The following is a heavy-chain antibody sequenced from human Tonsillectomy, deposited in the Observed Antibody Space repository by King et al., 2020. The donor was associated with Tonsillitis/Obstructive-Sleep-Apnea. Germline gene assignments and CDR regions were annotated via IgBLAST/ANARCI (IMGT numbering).Heavy chain of an antibody. CDR1: GFTFTTSD. V-gene: IGHV1-8*01. Sequence: QLVQSGAEVKKPGASVKVSCKASGFTFTTSDINWVRQATGQGLEWMGWMNPNSGNTGYTQKFQGRVTMTRNISISTAYMELSSLRSDDTAVYYCARVGGSYDFWSGYPYYFDSWGQGTLVTVSS. CDR2: MNPNSGNT. D-gene: IGHD3-3*01. J-gene: IGHJ4*02. CDR3: ARVGGSYDFWSGYPYYFDS.